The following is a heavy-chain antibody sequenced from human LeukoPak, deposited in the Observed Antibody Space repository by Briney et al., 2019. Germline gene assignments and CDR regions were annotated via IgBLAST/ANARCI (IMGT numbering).Heavy chain of an antibody. CDR1: GFTVSTYY. V-gene: IGHV3-53*01. CDR3: ARGLGYCTSTTCLLPFDY. J-gene: IGHJ4*02. Sequence: GGSLRLSCAASGFTVSTYYMTWVRQAPGKGLECVSVTYSGGSTYYADSVKCRFTVSRDTSKNTLYLQMNSLRAEDTAMYYCARGLGYCTSTTCLLPFDYWGQGTLVTVSS. D-gene: IGHD2-2*01. CDR2: TYSGGST.